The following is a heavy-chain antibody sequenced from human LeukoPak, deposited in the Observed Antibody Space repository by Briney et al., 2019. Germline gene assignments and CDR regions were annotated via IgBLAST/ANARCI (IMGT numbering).Heavy chain of an antibody. Sequence: PGGSLRLSCAASGFTVSSNYMSWVRQAPGKGLEWVSVIYSGGSTYYADSVKGRFTISRDNSKNTLYLQMNSLRAEDTAVYYCASAARPRYNWFDPWGQGTLVTVSS. V-gene: IGHV3-53*05. J-gene: IGHJ5*02. D-gene: IGHD6-6*01. CDR1: GFTVSSNY. CDR2: IYSGGST. CDR3: ASAARPRYNWFDP.